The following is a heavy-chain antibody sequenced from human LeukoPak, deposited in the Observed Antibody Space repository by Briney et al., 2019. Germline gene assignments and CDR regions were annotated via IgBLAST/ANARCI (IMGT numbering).Heavy chain of an antibody. CDR3: ARGSSSWHGGMDV. Sequence: PGGSLRLSCAASGFTFSSYIMNWVRQAPGKGLEWVSYVSSDAATTYYADSVKGRFTISRDKFKNMVFLQMDSLRVEDTAVYYCARGSSSWHGGMDVWGQGTTVTVSS. D-gene: IGHD6-13*01. J-gene: IGHJ6*02. CDR2: VSSDAATT. CDR1: GFTFSSYI. V-gene: IGHV3-48*01.